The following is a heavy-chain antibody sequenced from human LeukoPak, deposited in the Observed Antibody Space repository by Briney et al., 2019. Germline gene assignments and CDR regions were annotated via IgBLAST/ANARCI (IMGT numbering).Heavy chain of an antibody. CDR2: IYYSGTI. CDR3: ARGDPYLPLGY. Sequence: SETLSLTCTVSGGSISSTTSYWAWIRQPPGKGLEWIGSIYYSGTIYSNPSLKSRVTISVDTSANQFSLKLTSVTAADTAVYYCARGDPYLPLGYWGQGTLVTVSS. V-gene: IGHV4-39*07. CDR1: GGSISSTTSY. J-gene: IGHJ4*02.